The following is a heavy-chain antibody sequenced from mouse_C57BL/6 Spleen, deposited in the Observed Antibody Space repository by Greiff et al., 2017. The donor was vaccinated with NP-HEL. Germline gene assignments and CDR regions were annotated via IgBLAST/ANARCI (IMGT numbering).Heavy chain of an antibody. CDR2: IHPNSGST. Sequence: VKLQQPGAELVKPGASVKLSCKASGYTFTSYWMHWVKQRPGQGLEWIGMIHPNSGSTNYNEKFKSKATLTVDKSSSTAYMQLSSLTSEDSAVYYCARHYYYGSSYDYFDYWGQGTTLTVSS. CDR3: ARHYYYGSSYDYFDY. D-gene: IGHD1-1*01. V-gene: IGHV1-64*01. CDR1: GYTFTSYW. J-gene: IGHJ2*01.